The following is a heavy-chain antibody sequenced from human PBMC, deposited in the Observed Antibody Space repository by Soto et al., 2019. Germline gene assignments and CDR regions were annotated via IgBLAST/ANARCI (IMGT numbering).Heavy chain of an antibody. CDR1: YT. CDR2: ISGGGGCS. CDR3: AKSGWGVVFPAVNWYFDL. J-gene: IGHJ2*01. D-gene: IGHD2-2*01. Sequence: YTKTWGRQDSGKGSDWFSGISGGGGCSYYADSVEGRFTSSRDNSKNTLSLQMNSRRAEDTAVYYCAKSGWGVVFPAVNWYFDLWGRVALVTVS. V-gene: IGHV3-23*01.